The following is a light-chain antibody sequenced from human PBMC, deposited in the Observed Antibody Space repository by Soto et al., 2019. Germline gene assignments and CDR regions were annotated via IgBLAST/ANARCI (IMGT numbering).Light chain of an antibody. CDR2: EVN. CDR3: TSYGGRDNLM. Sequence: QSVLTQPPSASGTPGQRVTISCTGTSSDIGAYNYVSWFQQHPGEAPKLIMSEVNKRPSGVPDRFSGSKSGNTASLTVSGLQAEDEADYYCTSYGGRDNLMFGGGTKVTVL. V-gene: IGLV2-8*01. J-gene: IGLJ3*02. CDR1: SSDIGAYNY.